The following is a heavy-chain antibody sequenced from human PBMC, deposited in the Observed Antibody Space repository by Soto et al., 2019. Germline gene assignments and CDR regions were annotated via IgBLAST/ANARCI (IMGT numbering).Heavy chain of an antibody. Sequence: QVQLQESGPGLVKPSQTLSLTCTVSGGSISSGGYYWSWIRQHPGKGLEWIGYIYYSGSTYYNPSLKSRVTISVDTSKNQFSLKLSSVTAADTAVYYCARDRSERAVTMRFMDGMDVWGQGTTVTVSS. V-gene: IGHV4-31*03. CDR1: GGSISSGGYY. CDR2: IYYSGST. J-gene: IGHJ6*02. CDR3: ARDRSERAVTMRFMDGMDV. D-gene: IGHD4-17*01.